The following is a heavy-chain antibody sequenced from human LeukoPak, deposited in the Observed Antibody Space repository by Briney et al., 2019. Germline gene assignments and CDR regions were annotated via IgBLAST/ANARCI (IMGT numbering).Heavy chain of an antibody. V-gene: IGHV4-39*07. CDR3: ARGLEQPFDP. CDR1: GGSISSSSYY. J-gene: IGHJ5*02. CDR2: IYYSGST. D-gene: IGHD6-13*01. Sequence: SETLSLTCTVSGGSISSSSYYWGWIRQPPGKGLEWIGSIYYSGSTYYNPSLKSRVTISVDTSKNQFSLKLSSVTAADTAVYYCARGLEQPFDPWGQGTLVTVSS.